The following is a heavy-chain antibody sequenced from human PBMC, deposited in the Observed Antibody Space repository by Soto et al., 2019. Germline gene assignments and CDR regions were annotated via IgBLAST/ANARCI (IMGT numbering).Heavy chain of an antibody. V-gene: IGHV3-23*01. Sequence: VQLLESGGGLVQPGGSLRLSCAASGFTFSSYAMTWVRQAPGKGLEWVSGISGSGGDTYYADSVKGRFTISRDNSKNTLYLQMNCLRAEDTAVYYCAKAVYDILTGLDSWGQGTLLTVSS. CDR2: ISGSGGDT. CDR3: AKAVYDILTGLDS. CDR1: GFTFSSYA. J-gene: IGHJ4*02. D-gene: IGHD3-9*01.